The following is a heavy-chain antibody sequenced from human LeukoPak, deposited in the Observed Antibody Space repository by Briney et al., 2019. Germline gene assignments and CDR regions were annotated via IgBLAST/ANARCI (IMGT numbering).Heavy chain of an antibody. CDR3: ARQNTPHGNFDY. J-gene: IGHJ4*02. Sequence: GSLSLSCPASGFTFRSYAMHWVRQAPGKGLEWGAVISYDGSNKYYADSVKGRFTISRENAKKSLFLQMDSLRAEDTAVYYCARQNTPHGNFDYWGQGTLVTVSS. D-gene: IGHD1-26*01. V-gene: IGHV3-30*14. CDR1: GFTFRSYA. CDR2: ISYDGSNK.